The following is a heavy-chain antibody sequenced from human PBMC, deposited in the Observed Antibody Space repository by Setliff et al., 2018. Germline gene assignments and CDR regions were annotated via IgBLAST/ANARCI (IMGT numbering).Heavy chain of an antibody. V-gene: IGHV3-73*01. CDR3: TFARDGYDVFDI. CDR2: IRGRTDNYAT. D-gene: IGHD5-18*01. Sequence: GGSLRLSCAASGFSFGGHDMHWVRQASVKGLEWIGRIRGRTDNYATAYAASVRGRFTISRDDSKNTAYLQMNSLKTEDTAVYYCTFARDGYDVFDIWGQGTMVTVSS. CDR1: GFSFGGHD. J-gene: IGHJ3*02.